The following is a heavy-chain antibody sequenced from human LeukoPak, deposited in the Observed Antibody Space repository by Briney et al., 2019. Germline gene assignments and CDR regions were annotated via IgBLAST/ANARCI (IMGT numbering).Heavy chain of an antibody. CDR2: IKQDGSKK. CDR1: GFTFSSFW. D-gene: IGHD5-24*01. J-gene: IGHJ4*02. CDR3: AREGRLMATIIGFDY. Sequence: GGSLRLSCAASGFTFSSFWMSWVRQAPGKGLEWVANIKQDGSKKYFVDSVKGRFTISRDNAKNSLYLQMNTLRAEDTAVYYCAREGRLMATIIGFDYWGLGTLVTVSS. V-gene: IGHV3-7*01.